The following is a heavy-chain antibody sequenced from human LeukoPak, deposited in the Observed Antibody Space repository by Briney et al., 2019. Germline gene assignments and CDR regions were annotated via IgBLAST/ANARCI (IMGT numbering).Heavy chain of an antibody. Sequence: SETLSLTCTVSGGSISSYYWSWIRQPAGKGLEWIGRIYTSGSTNYNPSLKSRVTMSVDTSKNQFSLKLSSVTAADTAVHYCARVELGYCSSTSCPGGDWFDPWGQGTLVTVSS. V-gene: IGHV4-4*07. CDR1: GGSISSYY. J-gene: IGHJ5*02. CDR2: IYTSGST. CDR3: ARVELGYCSSTSCPGGDWFDP. D-gene: IGHD2-2*01.